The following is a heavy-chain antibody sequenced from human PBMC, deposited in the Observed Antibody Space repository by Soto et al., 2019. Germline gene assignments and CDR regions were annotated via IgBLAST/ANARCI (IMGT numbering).Heavy chain of an antibody. V-gene: IGHV6-1*01. CDR1: GDSGSSNSAA. CDR2: TYYKSKWNN. CDR3: TGITWFRGMDV. D-gene: IGHD3-10*01. Sequence: PSHTISLTCAISGDSGSSNSAAWNWIRQSPSRGLEWLGRTYYKSKWNNDYALSVKSRITINPDTSKNQFSLHLYSVTPEDTAVSYGTGITWFRGMDVWRHGNPV. J-gene: IGHJ6*02.